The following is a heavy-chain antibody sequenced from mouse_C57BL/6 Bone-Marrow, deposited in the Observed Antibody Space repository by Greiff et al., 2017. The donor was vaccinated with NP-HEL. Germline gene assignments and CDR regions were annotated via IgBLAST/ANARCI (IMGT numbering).Heavy chain of an antibody. V-gene: IGHV1-42*01. CDR2: INPSTGGS. CDR3: ARRGYYGSSYGYFDV. Sequence: VQLKQSGPELVKPGASVKISCKASGYSFTGYYMNWVKQSPEKSLEWIGEINPSTGGSTYNQKFKAKATLTVDKSSSTAYMQLKSLTSEDSAVYYCARRGYYGSSYGYFDVWGTGTTVTVSS. D-gene: IGHD1-1*01. CDR1: GYSFTGYY. J-gene: IGHJ1*03.